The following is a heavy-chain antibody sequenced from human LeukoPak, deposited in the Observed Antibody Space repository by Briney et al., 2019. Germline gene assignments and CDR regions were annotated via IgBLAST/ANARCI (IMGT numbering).Heavy chain of an antibody. V-gene: IGHV3-30*18. J-gene: IGHJ4*02. D-gene: IGHD2-15*01. CDR2: ISYDGSDK. Sequence: PGRSLRLSCAASGFTFSSYGMHWVRQAPGKGLEWVAVISYDGSDKYYADSVKGRFTISRDNSKNTLYLQMNSLRTEDTAVYYCAKGAVYCTGTGCYFFDYWGREPWSPSPQ. CDR1: GFTFSSYG. CDR3: AKGAVYCTGTGCYFFDY.